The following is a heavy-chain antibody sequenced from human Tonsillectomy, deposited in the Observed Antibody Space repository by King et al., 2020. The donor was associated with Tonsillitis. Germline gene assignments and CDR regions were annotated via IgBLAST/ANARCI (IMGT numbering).Heavy chain of an antibody. CDR3: ANVRDFWSPHGMDV. CDR2: ISGSGGST. D-gene: IGHD3-3*01. CDR1: GFTFSSYA. V-gene: IGHV3-23*04. J-gene: IGHJ6*02. Sequence: VQLVESGGGLIQPGGSLRLSCAASGFTFSSYAMNWVRRAPGKGLEWVSGISGSGGSTYYADSVEGRIAISRDNSKNTLYLQMNSLRAEDTAVYYCANVRDFWSPHGMDVWGQGTTVTVSS.